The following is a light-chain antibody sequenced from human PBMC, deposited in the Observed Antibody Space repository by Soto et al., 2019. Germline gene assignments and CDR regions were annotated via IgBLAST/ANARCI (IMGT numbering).Light chain of an antibody. CDR1: QSLVYSDGKIY. Sequence: DVVMTQSPPSLPVTLGQPASISCSSSQSLVYSDGKIYLDWFQQRPGQSPRRLIYKVSTRDSGVPDRFSGSGSGTDFTLEISGVEAEDVGVYYCMADTPWPWTFGQGTKVEIK. CDR3: MADTPWPWT. CDR2: KVS. V-gene: IGKV2-30*01. J-gene: IGKJ1*01.